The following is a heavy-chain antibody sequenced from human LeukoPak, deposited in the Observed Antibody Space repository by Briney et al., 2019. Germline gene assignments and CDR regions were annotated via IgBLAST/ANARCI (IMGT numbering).Heavy chain of an antibody. J-gene: IGHJ4*02. CDR1: GGSISGYY. CDR2: IHYSGTT. Sequence: PSETLSLTCTVSGGSISGYYWSWLRQPPGKGLEWIGYIHYSGTTNYSPSLKSRVTISVDRSKNHFPLKLSSVTAADTAVYYCAEIFPGIAVAGQYYFDYWGQGTLVTVSS. CDR3: AEIFPGIAVAGQYYFDY. V-gene: IGHV4-59*01. D-gene: IGHD6-19*01.